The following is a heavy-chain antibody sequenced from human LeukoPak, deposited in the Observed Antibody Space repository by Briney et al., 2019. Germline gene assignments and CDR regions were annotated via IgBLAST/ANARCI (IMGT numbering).Heavy chain of an antibody. CDR2: ITSGSSNI. V-gene: IGHV3-48*02. J-gene: IGHJ4*02. D-gene: IGHD1-26*01. CDR1: GFTFSSYS. CDR3: VRSKTYFFEY. Sequence: GGSLRLSCAASGFTFSSYSMNWVRQAPGKGLELLSYITSGSSNIYYADSVKGRFTISRDNAKNSLYLQMNSLRDEDTALYYCVRSKTYFFEYWGQGALVTVSS.